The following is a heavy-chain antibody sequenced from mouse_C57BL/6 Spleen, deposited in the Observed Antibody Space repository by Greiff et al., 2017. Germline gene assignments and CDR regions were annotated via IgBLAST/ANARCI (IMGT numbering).Heavy chain of an antibody. CDR3: ARGRAAQATNAMDY. D-gene: IGHD3-2*02. Sequence: VQLQQPGAELVKPGASVKLSCKASGYTFTSYWMHWVKQRPGQGLEWIGMIHPNSGSTNYNEKFKSKATLTVDKSSSTAYMQLSSLTSEDSAVYYCARGRAAQATNAMDYWGQGTSVTVSS. CDR2: IHPNSGST. V-gene: IGHV1-64*01. J-gene: IGHJ4*01. CDR1: GYTFTSYW.